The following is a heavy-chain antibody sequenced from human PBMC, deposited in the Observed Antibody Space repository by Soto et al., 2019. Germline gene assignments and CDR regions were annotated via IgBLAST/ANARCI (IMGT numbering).Heavy chain of an antibody. Sequence: GGSLRLSCAASGFTFSSYAMSWVRQAPGKGLEWVSAISGSGGSTYYADSVKGRFTISRDNSKNRLFLQMNSLRVEDTAVYFCARDQKDRYCGGGSCHFYYGMDVWGQGTTVTVSS. J-gene: IGHJ6*02. V-gene: IGHV3-23*01. CDR3: ARDQKDRYCGGGSCHFYYGMDV. CDR1: GFTFSSYA. CDR2: ISGSGGST. D-gene: IGHD2-15*01.